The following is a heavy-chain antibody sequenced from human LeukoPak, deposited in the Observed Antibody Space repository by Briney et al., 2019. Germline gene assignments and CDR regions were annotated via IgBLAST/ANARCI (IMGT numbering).Heavy chain of an antibody. CDR3: AKDRGS. Sequence: GGSLRLSCAASGLTFSTYPMTWVGEAPGKGLEWCSAISASGDTTYYPDSVKGRFTISSDNSKNTLFLQMNSLRGDDTAVYYCAKDRGSWGQGTLVTVSS. CDR2: ISASGDTT. CDR1: GLTFSTYP. V-gene: IGHV3-23*01. J-gene: IGHJ5*02.